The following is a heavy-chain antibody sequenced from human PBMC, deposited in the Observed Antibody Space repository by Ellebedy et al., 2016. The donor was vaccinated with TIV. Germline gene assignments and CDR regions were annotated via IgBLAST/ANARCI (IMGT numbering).Heavy chain of an antibody. CDR3: AEGRSGWYYFDY. D-gene: IGHD6-19*01. J-gene: IGHJ4*02. Sequence: SETLSLTCGVYGGSFSGYYWSWVRQPPGKGLEWIGEINQSGRATYNPSLKGRVTISADTSKNQVSLRLTSVTAADTAVYYCAEGRSGWYYFDYWGQGTLVTVSS. CDR2: INQSGRA. V-gene: IGHV4-34*01. CDR1: GGSFSGYY.